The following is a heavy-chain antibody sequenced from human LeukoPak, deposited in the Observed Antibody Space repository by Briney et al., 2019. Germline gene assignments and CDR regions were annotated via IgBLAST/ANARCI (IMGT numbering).Heavy chain of an antibody. CDR2: ISSYSSTT. Sequence: GGSLRLSCVASGFTFSSYSMSWVRQAPGKGLEWVSKISSYSSTTYYADSVKGRFTISRDNAKNSLYLQMTSLRAEDTAVYYCARAWGNDYDLNYWGQGTLVTVSS. CDR3: ARAWGNDYDLNY. V-gene: IGHV3-48*04. CDR1: GFTFSSYS. D-gene: IGHD3-3*01. J-gene: IGHJ4*02.